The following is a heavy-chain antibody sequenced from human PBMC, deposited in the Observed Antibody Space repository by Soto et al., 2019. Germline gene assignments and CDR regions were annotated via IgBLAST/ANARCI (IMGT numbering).Heavy chain of an antibody. J-gene: IGHJ4*02. CDR1: GFTFTSYD. CDR2: ISNDGRGK. D-gene: IGHD2-15*01. CDR3: ARDQCFGGGRSCYYFDF. Sequence: QVQLVESGEGVVQPGRSPRLSCAASGFTFTSYDINWVRQAPGKGLEWVAVISNDGRGKYYADSVKGRFTISRDNSKNTLYLQMNSLRSDDTAVYYCARDQCFGGGRSCYYFDFWGQGTLVTVSS. V-gene: IGHV3-30*04.